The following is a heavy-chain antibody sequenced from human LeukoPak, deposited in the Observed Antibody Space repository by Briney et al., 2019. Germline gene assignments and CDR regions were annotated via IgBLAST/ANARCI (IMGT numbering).Heavy chain of an antibody. J-gene: IGHJ4*02. CDR2: INPNSGGT. CDR1: GYSFTVNF. D-gene: IGHD5-24*01. V-gene: IGHV1-2*02. CDR3: ARVMRQEMATIR. Sequence: ASVKVSCKTSGYSFTVNFLYWVRQAPGQGLEWMGWINPNSGGTNYAQKFQGRVTMTRDTSISTAYMELSRLRSDDTAVYYCARVMRQEMATIRWGQGTLVTVSS.